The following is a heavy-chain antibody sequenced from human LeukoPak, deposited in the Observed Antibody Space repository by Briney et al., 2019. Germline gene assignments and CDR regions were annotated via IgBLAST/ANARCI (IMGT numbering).Heavy chain of an antibody. V-gene: IGHV4-31*11. CDR3: ASAYYDSTKGLDY. D-gene: IGHD3-22*01. Sequence: SETLSLTCAVYGGSFSGYYWSWIRQHPGKGLEWIGYIYYSGSTYYNPSLKSRVTISVDTSKNQFSLKLSSVTAADTAVYYCASAYYDSTKGLDYWGQGTLVTVSS. J-gene: IGHJ4*02. CDR1: GGSFSGYY. CDR2: IYYSGST.